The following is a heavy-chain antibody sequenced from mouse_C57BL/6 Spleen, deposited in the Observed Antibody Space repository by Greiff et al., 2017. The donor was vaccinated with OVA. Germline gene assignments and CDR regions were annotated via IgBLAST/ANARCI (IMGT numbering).Heavy chain of an antibody. CDR1: GFTFSSYA. CDR3: TRDRDGYYGYFDV. V-gene: IGHV5-9-1*02. CDR2: ISSGGDYI. D-gene: IGHD2-3*01. Sequence: EVKLVESGEGLVKPGGSLKLSCAASGFTFSSYAMSWVRQTPEKRLEWVAYISSGGDYIYYADTVKGRFTISSDNARSTLYLQMSSLKSEDTAMYYCTRDRDGYYGYFDVWGTGTTVTVSS. J-gene: IGHJ1*03.